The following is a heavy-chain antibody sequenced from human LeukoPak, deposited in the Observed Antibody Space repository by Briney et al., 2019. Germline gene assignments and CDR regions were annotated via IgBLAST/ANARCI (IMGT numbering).Heavy chain of an antibody. V-gene: IGHV3-23*01. CDR1: GFTFSSYT. CDR2: ISGGGDYT. D-gene: IGHD3-3*01. Sequence: GGSLRLSCAASGFTFSSYTLSWVRQAPGRGLEGVSTISGGGDYTSYADSVKGRFTISRDNSKNTLYLPMNGLRVEDSALYYCAKRRFLESTPYYFDYWAQGTLVTVSS. J-gene: IGHJ4*02. CDR3: AKRRFLESTPYYFDY.